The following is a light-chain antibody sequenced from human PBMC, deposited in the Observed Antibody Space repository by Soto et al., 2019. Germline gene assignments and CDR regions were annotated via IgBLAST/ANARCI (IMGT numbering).Light chain of an antibody. Sequence: QCVLTQPPSVSEAPRQRGTISCSGSSSNIGNNAVNWYQQLPGKAPKLLIYYDDLLPSGVSDRFSGSKSGTSASLAISGLQSEDEADYYCAAWDDSLNGYVFGTGTKVTVL. CDR2: YDD. CDR1: SSNIGNNA. CDR3: AAWDDSLNGYV. V-gene: IGLV1-36*01. J-gene: IGLJ1*01.